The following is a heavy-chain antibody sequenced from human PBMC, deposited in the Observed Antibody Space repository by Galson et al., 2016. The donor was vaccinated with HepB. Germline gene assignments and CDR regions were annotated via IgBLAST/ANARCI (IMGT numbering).Heavy chain of an antibody. D-gene: IGHD1/OR15-1a*01. CDR1: GFTISTRGVG. J-gene: IGHJ2*01. CDR3: VHTRQWNNGRYFAF. CDR2: IYWDDDK. Sequence: PALVKPTQTLTLTCTLSGFTISTRGVGVAWIRRPPGKALDWLALIYWDDDKWHSPSPKSRLSVTKDTSTNQVFLKITNVDPVDTGTYYCVHTRQWNNGRYFAFWGPGTQVTVSS. V-gene: IGHV2-5*02.